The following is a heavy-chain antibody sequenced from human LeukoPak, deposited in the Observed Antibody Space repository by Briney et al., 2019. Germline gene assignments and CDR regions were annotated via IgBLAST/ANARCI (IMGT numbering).Heavy chain of an antibody. Sequence: GGSLRLSCAASGFTFSSYNMSWVRQAPGKGLEWVSSINSSSSYIYYADSVKGRFTISRDNAKNSLYLQMNILRGEDTAVYYCARDFAAAGIDYWGQGTLVTVSS. J-gene: IGHJ4*02. V-gene: IGHV3-21*03. D-gene: IGHD6-13*01. CDR3: ARDFAAAGIDY. CDR1: GFTFSSYN. CDR2: INSSSSYI.